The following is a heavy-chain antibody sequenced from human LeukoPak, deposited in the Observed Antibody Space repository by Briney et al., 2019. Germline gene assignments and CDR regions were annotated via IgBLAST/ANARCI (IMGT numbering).Heavy chain of an antibody. D-gene: IGHD6-13*01. J-gene: IGHJ4*02. CDR3: ARAPAAGATRVDY. V-gene: IGHV1-18*01. CDR1: GYTFSSYG. Sequence: GASVRVSCKASGYTFSSYGISWVRQARGQGLEWMGWISVYSGDTKYAQKVQGRVTMTTDTPTSTAYMELRSLTSDDTAVYFCARAPAAGATRVDYWGQGTLVTVSS. CDR2: ISVYSGDT.